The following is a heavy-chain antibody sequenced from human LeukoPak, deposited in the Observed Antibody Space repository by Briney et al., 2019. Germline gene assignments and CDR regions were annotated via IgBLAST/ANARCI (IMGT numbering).Heavy chain of an antibody. CDR3: ARGSSYYDSSGYPTGEDALDI. Sequence: ASVKVSCKASGYTFTSYAMHWVRQAPGQRLEWMGWINAGNGNTKYSQKFQGRVTITRDTSASTAYMELSSLRSEDTAVYYCARGSSYYDSSGYPTGEDALDIWGQGTMVTVSS. CDR2: INAGNGNT. D-gene: IGHD3-22*01. V-gene: IGHV1-3*01. CDR1: GYTFTSYA. J-gene: IGHJ3*02.